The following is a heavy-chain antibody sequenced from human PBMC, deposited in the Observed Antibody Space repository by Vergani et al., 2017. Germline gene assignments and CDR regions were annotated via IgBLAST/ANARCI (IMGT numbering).Heavy chain of an antibody. CDR1: GFSFNTYW. Sequence: EVQLVESGGGSVQSGGSLRLSCVASGFSFNTYWMHWVRQVPGKGLMCVARIDEYGNSATYGDFETGRFTISRDNDKNTVFLQMNNLRSDDAGVYYCVRTEYCNGIACNTRFDSWGQGARVTVSS. CDR2: IDEYGNSA. CDR3: VRTEYCNGIACNTRFDS. D-gene: IGHD2/OR15-2a*01. V-gene: IGHV3-74*03. J-gene: IGHJ5*01.